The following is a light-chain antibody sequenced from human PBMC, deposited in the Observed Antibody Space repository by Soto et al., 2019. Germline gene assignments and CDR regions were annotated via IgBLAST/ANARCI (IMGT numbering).Light chain of an antibody. J-gene: IGKJ5*01. V-gene: IGKV2-28*01. CDR2: LDS. Sequence: EIVMTQSPLSLRVSPREPACISWRSLQSVLSTDVDTYLDWYLQRPGQSPQLLIYLDSNRASGVPARFSGSGSGTYFTLRISRLEAEDVGLYYCMQGLQTPNTFGEGTRVEIK. CDR1: QSVLSTDVDTY. CDR3: MQGLQTPNT.